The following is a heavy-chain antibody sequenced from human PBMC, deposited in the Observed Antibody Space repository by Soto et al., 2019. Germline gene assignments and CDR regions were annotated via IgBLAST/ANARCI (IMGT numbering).Heavy chain of an antibody. D-gene: IGHD3-22*01. CDR1: GYSISSGYY. Sequence: SETLSLTCAVSGYSISSGYYWGWIRQPPGKGLEWIGSIYHSGSTYYNPSLKSLVTISVDTSKTQFSLKLSSVTAADPAVYYCQRQDRYDSRGVSFERCGQRPLVA. J-gene: IGHJ1*01. V-gene: IGHV4-38-2*01. CDR3: QRQDRYDSRGVSFER. CDR2: IYHSGST.